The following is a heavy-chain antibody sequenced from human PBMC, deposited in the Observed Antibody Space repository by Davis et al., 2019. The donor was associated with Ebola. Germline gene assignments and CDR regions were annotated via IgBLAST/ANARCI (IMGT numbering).Heavy chain of an antibody. D-gene: IGHD4-23*01. CDR1: GFTFSSYA. CDR3: ARDTMTTVVTSLYWYFDL. Sequence: GESLKISCAASGFTFSSYAMSWVRQAPGKGLEWVSAISGSGGSTYYADSVKGRFTISRDNSKNTLYLQINSLRAEDTAVYYCARDTMTTVVTSLYWYFDLWGRGTLVTVSS. J-gene: IGHJ2*01. CDR2: ISGSGGST. V-gene: IGHV3-23*01.